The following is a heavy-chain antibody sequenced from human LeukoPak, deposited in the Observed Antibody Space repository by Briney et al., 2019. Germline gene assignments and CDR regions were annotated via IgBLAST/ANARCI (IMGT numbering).Heavy chain of an antibody. Sequence: GGSLRLSCAASGFTFNSYAMSWVRQAPGKGLEWVSGISGSGGSTYYADSVKGRFTISRDNSKNTLYLQMNSLRAEDTAVYYCANIGSPIDYWSQGTLVTVSS. D-gene: IGHD1-26*01. J-gene: IGHJ4*02. CDR3: ANIGSPIDY. CDR2: ISGSGGST. V-gene: IGHV3-23*01. CDR1: GFTFNSYA.